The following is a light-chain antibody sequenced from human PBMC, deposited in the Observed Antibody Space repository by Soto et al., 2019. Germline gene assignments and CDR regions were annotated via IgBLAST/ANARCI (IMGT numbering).Light chain of an antibody. CDR3: QQYNSYSPST. Sequence: DIQMTQSPATLSASVGDRVTIACRASQSISSWLAWYQQKPGEAPKLLIYDASRLESGVPSRFSGSGSGTAFTLTISSLQPDDFVAYYCQQYNSYSPSTVGQGTKVDIK. V-gene: IGKV1-5*01. CDR2: DAS. J-gene: IGKJ1*01. CDR1: QSISSW.